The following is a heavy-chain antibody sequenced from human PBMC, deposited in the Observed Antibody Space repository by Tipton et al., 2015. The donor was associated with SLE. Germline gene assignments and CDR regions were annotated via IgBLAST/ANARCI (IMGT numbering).Heavy chain of an antibody. CDR1: GGSISSHY. D-gene: IGHD5-12*01. V-gene: IGHV4-4*08. J-gene: IGHJ5*02. CDR2: IYTSGST. CDR3: AREQTVATGGSNWFDP. Sequence: TLSLTCNVSGGSISSHYWTWIRQPPGKGLEWIGDIYTSGSTSYNPSLRSRVTISVDTSKNQFSLKLSSVTAADTAVYYCAREQTVATGGSNWFDPWGQGTLVTVSS.